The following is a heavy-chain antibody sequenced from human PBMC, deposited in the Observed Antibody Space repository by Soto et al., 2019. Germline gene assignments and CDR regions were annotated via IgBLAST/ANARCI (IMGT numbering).Heavy chain of an antibody. CDR3: ARTLRLFYYFDY. J-gene: IGHJ4*02. D-gene: IGHD4-17*01. CDR2: IIPIFGTA. CDR1: GGTFSSYA. Sequence: SVKVSCKASGGTFSSYAISWVRQAPGQGLEWMGGIIPIFGTANYAQKFQGRVTITADESTSTAYMELSSLRSEDTAVYYCARTLRLFYYFDYWGQGTLVTVPS. V-gene: IGHV1-69*13.